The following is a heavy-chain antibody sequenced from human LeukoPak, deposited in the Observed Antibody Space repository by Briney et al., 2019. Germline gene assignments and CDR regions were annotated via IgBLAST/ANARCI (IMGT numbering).Heavy chain of an antibody. J-gene: IGHJ6*02. CDR3: ARLYRNLYYYYGMDV. V-gene: IGHV4-59*08. CDR2: IYYSGST. CDR1: GGSISSYY. Sequence: SETLSLTCTVSGGSISSYYWSWIRQPPGKGLEWIGYIYYSGSTNYNPSLKSRVTISVDTSKNQFSLKLSSVTAADTAVYYCARLYRNLYYYYGMDVWGQGTTVTVSS. D-gene: IGHD4-11*01.